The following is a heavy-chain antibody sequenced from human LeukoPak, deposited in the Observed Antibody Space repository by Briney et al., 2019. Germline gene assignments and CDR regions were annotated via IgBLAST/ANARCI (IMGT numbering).Heavy chain of an antibody. Sequence: ASVKVSCKASGYIFISYGISWVRQAPGQGLEWMGWISAYNGNTKYAQKLQGRVTMTTDTSTSTAYMELRSLRSDDTAVYYCARDVRGIVGMDYSDYWGQGTLVTVSS. CDR3: ARDVRGIVGMDYSDY. J-gene: IGHJ4*02. CDR2: ISAYNGNT. V-gene: IGHV1-18*01. D-gene: IGHD3-22*01. CDR1: GYIFISYG.